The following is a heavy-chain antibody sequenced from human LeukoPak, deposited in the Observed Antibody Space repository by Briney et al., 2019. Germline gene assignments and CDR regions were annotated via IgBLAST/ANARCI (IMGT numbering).Heavy chain of an antibody. CDR1: GGSFSGYY. CDR2: INHSGST. V-gene: IGHV4-34*01. Sequence: SETLSLTCAVYGGSFSGYYWSWIRQPPGKGLEWIGEINHSGSTNYNPALKSRVTISADTSKNQSSLKLSSVTAADTAVYYCARDYNWNAAAFDIWGQGTMVTVSS. D-gene: IGHD1-20*01. CDR3: ARDYNWNAAAFDI. J-gene: IGHJ3*02.